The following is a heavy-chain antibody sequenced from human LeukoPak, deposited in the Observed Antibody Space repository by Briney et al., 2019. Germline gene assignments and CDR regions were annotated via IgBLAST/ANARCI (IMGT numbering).Heavy chain of an antibody. V-gene: IGHV3-73*01. CDR2: IRSKANSYAT. D-gene: IGHD5-18*01. Sequence: PGGSLRLSCAASGFTFSGSAMHWVRQASGKGLEWVGRIRSKANSYATAYAASVKGRFTISRDDSKNTAYLQMNSLKTEDTAVYYCTASVLYVDTAMEIGYWGQGTLVTVSS. J-gene: IGHJ4*02. CDR1: GFTFSGSA. CDR3: TASVLYVDTAMEIGY.